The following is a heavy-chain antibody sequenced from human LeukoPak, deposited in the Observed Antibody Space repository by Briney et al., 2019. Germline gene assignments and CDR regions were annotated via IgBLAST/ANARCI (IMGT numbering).Heavy chain of an antibody. CDR2: IHHSGST. CDR1: GGSISSDNYY. D-gene: IGHD3-10*01. CDR3: ATYGSGSYRFDP. Sequence: PSETLSLTCTVSGGSISSDNYYWSWIRQHPGKGLEWIVYIHHSGSTYYNPSLKSRVIISVDTSKNQFSLKLNSVTAADTAVYYCATYGSGSYRFDPWGQGTLVTVSS. V-gene: IGHV4-31*03. J-gene: IGHJ5*02.